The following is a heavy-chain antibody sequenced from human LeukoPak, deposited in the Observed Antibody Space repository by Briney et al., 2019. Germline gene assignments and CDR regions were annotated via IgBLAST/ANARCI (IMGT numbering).Heavy chain of an antibody. CDR2: FYDSGNT. Sequence: SETLSLTCTVSGYSISSGYYWGWIRQPPGKGLEWIGSFYDSGNTYYNPSLKRRGTISVDTSKNQFSLKVTSVTAADTAVYFCARGKSRGSHIDYWGQGTLVTVSS. D-gene: IGHD1-26*01. V-gene: IGHV4-38-2*02. CDR1: GYSISSGYY. CDR3: ARGKSRGSHIDY. J-gene: IGHJ4*02.